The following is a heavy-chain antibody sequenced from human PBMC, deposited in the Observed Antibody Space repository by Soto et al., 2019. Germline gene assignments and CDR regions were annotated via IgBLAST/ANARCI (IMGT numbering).Heavy chain of an antibody. Sequence: QVQLQQWGAGLLKPSETLSLTCAVYGGSFSGYYWSWIRQPPGKGLEWIGEINHSGSTNYNPSLKSRVTISVDTSKNQFSLKLSSVTAADTAVYYCARGFSDYGDYVFLYWGQGTLVTVSS. J-gene: IGHJ4*02. CDR1: GGSFSGYY. CDR2: INHSGST. CDR3: ARGFSDYGDYVFLY. V-gene: IGHV4-34*01. D-gene: IGHD4-17*01.